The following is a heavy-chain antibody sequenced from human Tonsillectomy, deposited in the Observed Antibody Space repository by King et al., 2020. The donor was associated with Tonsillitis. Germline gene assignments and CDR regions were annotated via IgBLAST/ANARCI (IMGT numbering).Heavy chain of an antibody. D-gene: IGHD2-15*01. J-gene: IGHJ3*01. CDR1: GYIFTSYW. CDR3: ARLRSCSGTSCPSPGTFDF. CDR2: IDPSDSYT. V-gene: IGHV5-10-1*03. Sequence: QLVQSGAEVKKPGESLRISCKGSGYIFTSYWIIWVRQMPGKGLEWMGRIDPSDSYTNYSPSFQGHVTISADNSISTAYLQWSSLTASDTAMYYCARLRSCSGTSCPSPGTFDFCGQGTMVTVSS.